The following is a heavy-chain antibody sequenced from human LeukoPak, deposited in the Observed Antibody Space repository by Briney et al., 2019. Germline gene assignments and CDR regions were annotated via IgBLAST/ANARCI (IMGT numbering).Heavy chain of an antibody. V-gene: IGHV3-49*04. Sequence: GGSLRLSCTVSGFTFGDYAINWVRQAPGKGLEWVGFIRSKAYGETADYAASVKGRFTISRDDSKAIAYLQMNSLKTEDTAVYHCTRDRGAYNLYDYWGQGTLVTVSS. J-gene: IGHJ4*02. CDR2: IRSKAYGETA. CDR1: GFTFGDYA. CDR3: TRDRGAYNLYDY. D-gene: IGHD1-1*01.